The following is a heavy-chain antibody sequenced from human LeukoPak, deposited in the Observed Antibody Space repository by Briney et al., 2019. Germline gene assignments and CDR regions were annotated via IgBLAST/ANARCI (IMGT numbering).Heavy chain of an antibody. J-gene: IGHJ4*02. Sequence: PGGSLRLSCAASGFTVSRNYMSWVRQTPGKGLEWVSVFYIDGNTYYADSVKGRFSISRDNSKNTVYLQMNSLRVEDTAVYYCARGDGYNLFDYWGQGTLVTVSS. CDR1: GFTVSRNY. CDR2: FYIDGNT. CDR3: ARGDGYNLFDY. V-gene: IGHV3-66*01. D-gene: IGHD5-24*01.